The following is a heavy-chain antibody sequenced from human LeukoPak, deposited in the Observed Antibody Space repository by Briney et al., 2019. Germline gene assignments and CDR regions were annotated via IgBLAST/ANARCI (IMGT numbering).Heavy chain of an antibody. CDR1: GFTFSDFY. J-gene: IGHJ3*02. CDR2: ISSSSSHT. D-gene: IGHD3-10*01. Sequence: GGSLRLSCAASGFTFSDFYMNWIRQAPGKGPEWISFISSSSSHTNYADSVKGRFTISRDSARNSLYLQMNSLRAEDTAVYYCARGGYGSGSFDAFDIWGQGTMVTVSS. CDR3: ARGGYGSGSFDAFDI. V-gene: IGHV3-11*06.